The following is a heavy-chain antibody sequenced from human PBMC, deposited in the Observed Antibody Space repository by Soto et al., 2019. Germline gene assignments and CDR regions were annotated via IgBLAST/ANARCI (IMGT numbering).Heavy chain of an antibody. CDR1: GGTFSSYA. CDR3: ARDGGVYDYSPFDY. D-gene: IGHD4-4*01. Sequence: QVQLVQSGAEVKKPGSSVKVSCKASGGTFSSYAISWVRQAPGQGLEWMGGIIPIFGTANYEKKFQGRVTITADESTSTADMELSSLRSEDTAVYYCARDGGVYDYSPFDYWGQGTLVTVSS. J-gene: IGHJ4*02. V-gene: IGHV1-69*12. CDR2: IIPIFGTA.